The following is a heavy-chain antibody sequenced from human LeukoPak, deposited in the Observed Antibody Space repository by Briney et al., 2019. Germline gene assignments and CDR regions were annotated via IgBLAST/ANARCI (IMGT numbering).Heavy chain of an antibody. D-gene: IGHD6-13*01. J-gene: IGHJ6*02. CDR2: IKKDGSEK. CDR3: ARERNDPWHSSSWHYGMDV. CDR1: GFTFSSCW. V-gene: IGHV3-7*01. Sequence: LGGSLRLSCAASGFTFSSCWMSGVRQAPGKRLEWVANIKKDGSEKYYVDSVKGRFTISRDNAKNSLYLQMNSLRAEDTAVYYCARERNDPWHSSSWHYGMDVWGQGTTVTVSS.